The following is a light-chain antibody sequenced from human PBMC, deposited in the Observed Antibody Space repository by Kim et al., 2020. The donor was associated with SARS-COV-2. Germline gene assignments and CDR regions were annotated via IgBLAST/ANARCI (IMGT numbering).Light chain of an antibody. CDR2: DES. CDR1: SSDIGGYNY. J-gene: IGLJ2*01. V-gene: IGLV2-14*03. Sequence: GQSIPIPGTGTSSDIGGYNYVSWYQHHPVKAPKLIIYDESKRPSGVSDRFSGSKSGNTASLTISGLRAEDEADYYCSSYTSSMTLLFGGGTQLTVL. CDR3: SSYTSSMTLL.